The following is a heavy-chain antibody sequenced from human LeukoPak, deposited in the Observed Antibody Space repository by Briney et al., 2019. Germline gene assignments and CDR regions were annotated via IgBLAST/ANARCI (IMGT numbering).Heavy chain of an antibody. Sequence: SETLSLTCTVSGGSISSSSYYWGWIRQPPGKGLEWIGSIYYSGSTYYNPSLKSRVTISVDTSKNQFSLKLSSVTAADTAVYYCARHRAGTYYYYYGMDVWGQGTTVTVSS. CDR3: ARHRAGTYYYYYGMDV. J-gene: IGHJ6*02. V-gene: IGHV4-39*01. D-gene: IGHD6-19*01. CDR1: GGSISSSSYY. CDR2: IYYSGST.